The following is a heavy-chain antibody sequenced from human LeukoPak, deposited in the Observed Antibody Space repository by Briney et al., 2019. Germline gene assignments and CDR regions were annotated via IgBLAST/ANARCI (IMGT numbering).Heavy chain of an antibody. CDR2: ISGSGGST. D-gene: IGHD1-26*01. CDR3: ARARSGSYYRDPFDI. Sequence: GGSLRLSCAASGFIFSSYAMSWVRQAPGEGLEWVSAISGSGGSTYYADSVKGRFTISRDNSKNTLFLQMSSLRAEDTALYYCARARSGSYYRDPFDIWGQGTMVTVSS. V-gene: IGHV3-23*01. CDR1: GFIFSSYA. J-gene: IGHJ3*02.